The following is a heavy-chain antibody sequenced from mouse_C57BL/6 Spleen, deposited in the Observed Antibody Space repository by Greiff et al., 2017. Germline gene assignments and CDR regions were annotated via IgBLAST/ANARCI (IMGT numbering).Heavy chain of an antibody. CDR1: GFNIKDDY. CDR3: SGSYAKGY. Sequence: VQLQQSGAELVRPGASVKLSCTASGFNIKDDYMHWVKQRPEQGLEWIGWIDPENGDTEYASKFQGKATITADTSSNTAYLQLSSLTSEDTAVYYCSGSYAKGYWGQGTSVTVAS. CDR2: IDPENGDT. V-gene: IGHV14-4*01. D-gene: IGHD1-1*01. J-gene: IGHJ4*01.